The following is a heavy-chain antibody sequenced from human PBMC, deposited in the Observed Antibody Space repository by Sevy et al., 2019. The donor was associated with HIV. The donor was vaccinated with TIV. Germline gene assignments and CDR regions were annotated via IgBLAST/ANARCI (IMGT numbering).Heavy chain of an antibody. D-gene: IGHD2-2*01. CDR1: GFTFSSNW. V-gene: IGHV3-7*03. CDR3: ARDCSSTNCLWGLDV. CDR2: IKKDGSEK. J-gene: IGHJ6*02. Sequence: GGSLRLSCAASGFTFSSNWMSWVRQAPGKGLEWVANIKKDGSEKYYVDSVKGRFTISRDNAKNSLYLQMNSLRVEDTAMYYCARDCSSTNCLWGLDVWGQGTTVTVSS.